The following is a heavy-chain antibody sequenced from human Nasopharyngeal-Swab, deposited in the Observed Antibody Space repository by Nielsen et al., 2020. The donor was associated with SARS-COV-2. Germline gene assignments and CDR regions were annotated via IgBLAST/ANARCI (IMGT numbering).Heavy chain of an antibody. J-gene: IGHJ5*02. Sequence: GGSLRLSCLVSGFTFSHYNMIWVRQAPGKGLEWVSSISGNSNYIYYADSVKGRFTISRDNAKNSLYLQMNSLRADDTAVYYCARLNGAYSNWFDPWGQGTLVTVSS. CDR3: ARLNGAYSNWFDP. V-gene: IGHV3-21*01. D-gene: IGHD4-17*01. CDR2: ISGNSNYI. CDR1: GFTFSHYN.